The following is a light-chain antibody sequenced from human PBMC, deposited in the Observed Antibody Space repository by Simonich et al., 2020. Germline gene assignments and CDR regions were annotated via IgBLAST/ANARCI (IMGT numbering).Light chain of an antibody. CDR1: SGSLASNY. CDR2: EDN. Sequence: NFMLTQPHSVSESPGKTVTISCTRSSGSLASNYVQWYQQRPGSAPTTVIYEDNQRPSWVPDRFSGSIDSSSNSASLTISGLKTEDEADYYCQSYDSSNWVFGGGTKLTVL. J-gene: IGLJ3*02. V-gene: IGLV6-57*03. CDR3: QSYDSSNWV.